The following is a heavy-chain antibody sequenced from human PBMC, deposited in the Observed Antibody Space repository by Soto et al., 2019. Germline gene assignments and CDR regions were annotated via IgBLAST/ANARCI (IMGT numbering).Heavy chain of an antibody. J-gene: IGHJ5*02. D-gene: IGHD3-16*01. Sequence: GGSLRLSCAASGFTFSSYAVSWVRQAPGKGLEWVSVISGSGGSTYYADSVKGRFTISRDNSKNTLYLQMNSLRAEDTAVYYCALGAGTSLGGWFDPWGQGTLVTSPQ. CDR1: GFTFSSYA. V-gene: IGHV3-23*01. CDR3: ALGAGTSLGGWFDP. CDR2: ISGSGGST.